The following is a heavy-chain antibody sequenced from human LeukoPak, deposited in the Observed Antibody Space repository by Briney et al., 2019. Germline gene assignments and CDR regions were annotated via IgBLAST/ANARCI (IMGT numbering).Heavy chain of an antibody. CDR1: GGSISGYY. CDR2: IYYTGTT. Sequence: SETLSLTCTVSGGSISGYYWSWIRQPPGKGLECIGYIYYTGTTNYNPSLKSRVTISVDTSKNQFSLKLSSVTAADTAVYYCAKFTGEWRTYYFDYWGQGTLVTVSS. CDR3: AKFTGEWRTYYFDY. J-gene: IGHJ4*02. V-gene: IGHV4-59*01. D-gene: IGHD2-8*02.